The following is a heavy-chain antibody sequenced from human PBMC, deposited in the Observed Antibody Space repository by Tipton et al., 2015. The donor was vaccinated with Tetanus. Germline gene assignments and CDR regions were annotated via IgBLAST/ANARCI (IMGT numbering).Heavy chain of an antibody. V-gene: IGHV4-30-2*01. Sequence: TLSLTCTVSGASISTSRRFDWGWIRQPPGKGLEWIGYVFRSGSADYNPSLKSRVNISLDRSENQISLMLTSVTAADTAVYYCARVACSSTSCYSHYFDYWGPGSLVTVSS. J-gene: IGHJ4*02. D-gene: IGHD2-2*01. CDR1: GASISTSRRFD. CDR2: VFRSGSA. CDR3: ARVACSSTSCYSHYFDY.